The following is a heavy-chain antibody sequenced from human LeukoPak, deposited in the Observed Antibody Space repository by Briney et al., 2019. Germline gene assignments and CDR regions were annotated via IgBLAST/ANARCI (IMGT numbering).Heavy chain of an antibody. Sequence: LPGGSLRLSCAASGFTFSNYAMSWVRQAPGKGLEWVSNISGSGTGGATYYADSVKGRFAISRDNSKNTLYLQMNSLRAEDTAVYYCAKDYSGSYGNAFDIWGQGTMVTVSS. CDR3: AKDYSGSYGNAFDI. V-gene: IGHV3-23*01. CDR2: ISGSGTGGAT. CDR1: GFTFSNYA. D-gene: IGHD1-26*01. J-gene: IGHJ3*02.